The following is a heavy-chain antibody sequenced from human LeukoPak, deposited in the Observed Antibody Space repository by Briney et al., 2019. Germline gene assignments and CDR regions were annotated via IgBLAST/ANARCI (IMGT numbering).Heavy chain of an antibody. CDR2: INHSGST. CDR1: GWSISGYY. V-gene: IGHV4-34*01. CDR3: AKTRSYYYYYMDV. Sequence: KPSETLSLTCAVYGWSISGYYWSWIRQPPGKGLEWIGEINHSGSTNYNPSLKSRVTISVDTSKNQFSLKLSSVTAADTAVYYCAKTRSYYYYYMDVWGKGTKVTVSS. J-gene: IGHJ6*03.